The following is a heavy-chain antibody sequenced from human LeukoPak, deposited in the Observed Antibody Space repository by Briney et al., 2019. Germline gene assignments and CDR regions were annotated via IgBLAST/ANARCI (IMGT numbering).Heavy chain of an antibody. CDR2: ISASGGAT. CDR3: ARLRGYYRYGMDV. Sequence: QPGGSLRLSCAASGFTFSTYAMSWVRQAPGKGLERVSGISASGGATYHADSVKGRFTISRDNSKNTLYLQMNSLRAEDTAVYYCARLRGYYRYGMDVWGQGTTVTVSS. J-gene: IGHJ6*02. V-gene: IGHV3-23*01. D-gene: IGHD3-22*01. CDR1: GFTFSTYA.